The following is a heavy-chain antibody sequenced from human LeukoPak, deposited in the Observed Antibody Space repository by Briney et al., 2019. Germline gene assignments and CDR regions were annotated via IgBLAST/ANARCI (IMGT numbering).Heavy chain of an antibody. Sequence: SETLSLTCAVYGGSFSSYYWSWIRQPPGKGLEWIGEIYHSGSTNYNPSLKSRVTISVDTSKNQFSLKLSSVTAADTAVYYCARGPRSTMVRGGYYGMDVWGKGTTVTVSS. J-gene: IGHJ6*04. D-gene: IGHD3-10*01. CDR1: GGSFSSYY. CDR3: ARGPRSTMVRGGYYGMDV. CDR2: IYHSGST. V-gene: IGHV4-34*01.